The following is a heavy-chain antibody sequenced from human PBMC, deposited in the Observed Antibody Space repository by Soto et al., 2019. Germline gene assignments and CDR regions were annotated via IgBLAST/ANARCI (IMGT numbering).Heavy chain of an antibody. V-gene: IGHV1-69*06. J-gene: IGHJ4*02. CDR3: ARVTRNYYYDSSGYWDY. CDR1: GGTFSSYA. Sequence: SVKVSCKASGGTFSSYAISWVRQAPGQGLEWMGGIIPIFGTANYAQKFQGRVTITADKSTSTAYMELSSLGSEDTAVYYCARVTRNYYYDSSGYWDYWGQGTLVTVSS. CDR2: IIPIFGTA. D-gene: IGHD3-22*01.